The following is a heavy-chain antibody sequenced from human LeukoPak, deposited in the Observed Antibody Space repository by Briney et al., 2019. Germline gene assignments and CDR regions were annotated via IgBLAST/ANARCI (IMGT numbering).Heavy chain of an antibody. CDR2: IYHSGST. J-gene: IGHJ4*02. D-gene: IGHD3-9*01. CDR1: GGSISSGGYS. Sequence: SETLSLTCAVSGGSISSGGYSWSWIRQPPGKGLEWIGYIYHSGSTYYNPSLKSRVTISVDRSKNQFSLKLSSVTAADTAVYYCARASIDGILTGAHFDYWGQGTLVTVSS. V-gene: IGHV4-30-2*01. CDR3: ARASIDGILTGAHFDY.